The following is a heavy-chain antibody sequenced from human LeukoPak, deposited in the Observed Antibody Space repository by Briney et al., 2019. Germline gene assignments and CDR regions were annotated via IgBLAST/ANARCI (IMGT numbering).Heavy chain of an antibody. V-gene: IGHV4-61*05. J-gene: IGHJ4*02. CDR3: AREPVGSSFDS. Sequence: ASETLSLTCTVSGGSISSSSYYWGWIRQPPGKGLEWIGYVYYSESSNYNPSLKSRVTISVDTSKNQFSLKVISVTAADTAVYYCAREPVGSSFDSWGQGTLVTVSS. CDR1: GGSISSSSYY. D-gene: IGHD6-13*01. CDR2: VYYSESS.